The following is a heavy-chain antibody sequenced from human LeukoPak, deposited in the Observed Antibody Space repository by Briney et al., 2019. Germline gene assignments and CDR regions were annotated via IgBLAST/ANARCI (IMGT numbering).Heavy chain of an antibody. CDR3: AKDLLGYSSSWYDY. D-gene: IGHD6-13*01. V-gene: IGHV3-30*04. CDR1: GSTFSSYA. CDR2: ISYDGSNK. Sequence: GGSLRLSCAASGSTFSSYAMHWARQAPGKGLEWVAVISYDGSNKYYADSVKGRFTISRDNSKNTLYLQMNSLRAEDTAVYYCAKDLLGYSSSWYDYWGQGTLVTVSS. J-gene: IGHJ4*02.